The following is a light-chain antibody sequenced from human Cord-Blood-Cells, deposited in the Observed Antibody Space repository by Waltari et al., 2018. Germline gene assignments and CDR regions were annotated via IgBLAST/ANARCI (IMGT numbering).Light chain of an antibody. V-gene: IGLV1-40*01. CDR3: QSYDSSLSGSV. Sequence: QSVLTQPPSVSGAPGQRVTISCTGSSSNIGAGFDVHCYQHLPGTAPKLLIYGNSNRPSGVPDRFSGSKSGTSASLAITGLQAEDEADYYCQSYDSSLSGSVFGGGTKLTVL. CDR2: GNS. CDR1: SSNIGAGFD. J-gene: IGLJ2*01.